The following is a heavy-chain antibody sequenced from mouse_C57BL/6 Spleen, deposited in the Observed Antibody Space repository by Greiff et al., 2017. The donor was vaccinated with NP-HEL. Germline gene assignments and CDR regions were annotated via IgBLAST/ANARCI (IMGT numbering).Heavy chain of an antibody. D-gene: IGHD2-4*01. CDR2: IWSGGST. Sequence: VKLVESGPGLVQPSQSLSISCTVSGFSLTSYGVHWVRQSPGKGLEWLGVIWSGGSTDYNAAFISRLSISKDNSKSQVFFKMNSLQADDTAIYYCASDDYDEGYAMDYWGQGTSVTVSS. V-gene: IGHV2-2*01. CDR1: GFSLTSYG. J-gene: IGHJ4*01. CDR3: ASDDYDEGYAMDY.